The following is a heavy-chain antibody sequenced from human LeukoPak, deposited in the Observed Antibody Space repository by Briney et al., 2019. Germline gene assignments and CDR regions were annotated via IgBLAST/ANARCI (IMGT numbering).Heavy chain of an antibody. V-gene: IGHV4-59*08. Sequence: SETLSLTYTVSGGSISSYYWSWIRQPPGKGLEWIGYIYYSGSTNYNPSLKSRVTISVDTSKNQFSLKLSSVTAADTAVYYCARGKMATTYYFDYWGQGTLVTVSS. CDR3: ARGKMATTYYFDY. CDR2: IYYSGST. CDR1: GGSISSYY. J-gene: IGHJ4*02. D-gene: IGHD5-24*01.